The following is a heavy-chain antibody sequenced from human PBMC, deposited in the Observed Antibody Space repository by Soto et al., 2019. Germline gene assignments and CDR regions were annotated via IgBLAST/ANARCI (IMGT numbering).Heavy chain of an antibody. CDR1: GYTFTSYG. CDR2: ISAYNGNT. Sequence: QVQLVQSGAEVKKPGASVKVSCKASGYTFTSYGISWVRQAPGQGLEWMGWISAYNGNTNFAQKLQGRVTMTTDTSTSTAYMELRSLRSDDTAVYYCARDSDEGGYYYYYYMDVWSKGTTVTVSS. V-gene: IGHV1-18*01. CDR3: ARDSDEGGYYYYYYMDV. J-gene: IGHJ6*03.